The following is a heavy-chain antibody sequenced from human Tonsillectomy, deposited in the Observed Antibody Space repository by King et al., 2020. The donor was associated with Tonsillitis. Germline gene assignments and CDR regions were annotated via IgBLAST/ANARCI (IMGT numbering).Heavy chain of an antibody. Sequence: VQLVESGGGLVQPGGSLRLSCAASGFTVSSNYMSWVRQAPGKGLEWVSLIYSGGSTCYADSVKGRFTISRDNSKNTLYLQMNSLRAEDTAVYYCARSYGSGSYSFDSWGQGTLVTVSS. V-gene: IGHV3-66*01. J-gene: IGHJ4*02. D-gene: IGHD3-10*01. CDR2: IYSGGST. CDR3: ARSYGSGSYSFDS. CDR1: GFTVSSNY.